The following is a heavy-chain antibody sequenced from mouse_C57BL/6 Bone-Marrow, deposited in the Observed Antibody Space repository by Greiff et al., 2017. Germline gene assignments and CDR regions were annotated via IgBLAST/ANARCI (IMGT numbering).Heavy chain of an antibody. CDR1: GYTFTSYW. CDR2: IHPNSGST. Sequence: QVQLQQPGAELVKPGASVKLSCKASGYTFTSYWMHWVKQRPGQGLEWIGMIHPNSGSTNYNEKFKSKATLTVDKSSSTAYMQLSSLTSEDSAVYYGARSYYGSSSYWYFDVWGTGTTVTVSS. J-gene: IGHJ1*03. V-gene: IGHV1-64*01. CDR3: ARSYYGSSSYWYFDV. D-gene: IGHD1-1*01.